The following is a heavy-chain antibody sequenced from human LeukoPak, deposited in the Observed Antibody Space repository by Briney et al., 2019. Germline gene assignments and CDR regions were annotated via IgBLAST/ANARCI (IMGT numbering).Heavy chain of an antibody. CDR1: GFTFSNYA. D-gene: IGHD3-22*01. CDR2: ISGSGGST. V-gene: IGHV3-23*01. CDR3: AKLYSSGYYTFDY. J-gene: IGHJ4*02. Sequence: GGSLRLSCAASGFTFSNYAMSWVRQAPGKGLEWVSSISGSGGSTYYADSVKARFTISRDNSKNTLYLQMNSLRAEDTAVYYCAKLYSSGYYTFDYWGQGTLVTVSS.